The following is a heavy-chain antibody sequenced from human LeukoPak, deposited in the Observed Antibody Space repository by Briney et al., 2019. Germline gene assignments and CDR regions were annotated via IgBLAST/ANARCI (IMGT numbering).Heavy chain of an antibody. CDR3: ARVIGSTVTTYYYYMDV. CDR1: GGSISSYD. V-gene: IGHV4-59*01. CDR2: IYYSGST. J-gene: IGHJ6*03. D-gene: IGHD4-11*01. Sequence: SETLSLTCTVSGGSISSYDWSWIRQPPGKGLEWIGYIYYSGSTNYNPSLKSRVTISVDTSKNQFSLKLSSVTAADTAVYYCARVIGSTVTTYYYYMDVWGKGTTVTVSS.